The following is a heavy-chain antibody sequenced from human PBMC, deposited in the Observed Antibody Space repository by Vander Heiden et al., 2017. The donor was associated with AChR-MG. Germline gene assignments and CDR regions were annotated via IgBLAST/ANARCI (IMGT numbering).Heavy chain of an antibody. D-gene: IGHD2-2*01. V-gene: IGHV3-48*03. J-gene: IGHJ6*02. CDR3: ARGEVIPAAEDYSYYYGLDV. CDR1: GFSFTTYE. Sequence: DVQLVESGGGLVQPGGSLRLSCAASGFSFTTYELNWVRQTPGKGLAGVSYISSIGTVIYYADSGKGRFTISRDNAKSSLNLQMDSLRAEDTAVYYCARGEVIPAAEDYSYYYGLDVWGQGTTVTVSS. CDR2: ISSIGTVI.